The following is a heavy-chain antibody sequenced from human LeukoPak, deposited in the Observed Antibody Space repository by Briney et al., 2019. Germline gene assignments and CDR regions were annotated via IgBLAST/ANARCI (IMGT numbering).Heavy chain of an antibody. Sequence: SETLSLTCTVSGGSISSYYWGWIRQPPGKGPERIGSNYYSGRTYYNPSLKSRVTISVATSKKQFSLKLSSVTAADTGLYYCGRVWTYSSSSGAIDYWGQGTLGTGSS. CDR3: GRVWTYSSSSGAIDY. CDR2: NYYSGRT. J-gene: IGHJ4*02. D-gene: IGHD6-6*01. CDR1: GGSISSYY. V-gene: IGHV4-39*07.